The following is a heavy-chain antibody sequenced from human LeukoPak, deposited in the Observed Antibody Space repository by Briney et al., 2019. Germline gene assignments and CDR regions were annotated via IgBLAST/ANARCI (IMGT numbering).Heavy chain of an antibody. CDR1: GFSFSNFA. J-gene: IGHJ6*02. CDR3: ARVNQQYYYGSGIYRFYYYGMDV. Sequence: GGSLRLSCSASGFSFSNFAMHWVRQAPGKGLEYVSGVNINGGSTYYADSVKGRFTISRDNSKNTLYVQMNSLRAEDTALYYCARVNQQYYYGSGIYRFYYYGMDVWGQGTTVTVSS. D-gene: IGHD3-10*01. V-gene: IGHV3-64*04. CDR2: VNINGGST.